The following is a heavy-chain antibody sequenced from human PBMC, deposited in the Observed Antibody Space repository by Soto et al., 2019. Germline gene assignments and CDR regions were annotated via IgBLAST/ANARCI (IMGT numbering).Heavy chain of an antibody. CDR2: IKEDASEK. Sequence: GGSLRLSCAASGFTFTSYWMTWVREAPGKGLEWVANIKEDASEKYYLDSVKGRFPISRDNAKNSLHLQMNSLRAEDTAVYYCARDRVPVVASSSQFYYCMDVWGQGTKVTVSS. CDR1: GFTFTSYW. CDR3: ARDRVPVVASSSQFYYCMDV. D-gene: IGHD2-15*01. V-gene: IGHV3-7*03. J-gene: IGHJ6*02.